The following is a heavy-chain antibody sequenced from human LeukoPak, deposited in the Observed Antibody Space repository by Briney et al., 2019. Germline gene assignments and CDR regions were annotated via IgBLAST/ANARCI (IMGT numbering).Heavy chain of an antibody. Sequence: GGSLRLSCAASGFTFSSYSMNWVRQAPGKGLEWVAVISYDGSNKYYADSVKGRFTISRDNSKNTLYLQMNSLRAEDTAVYYCARDYGGNIDYWGQGTLVTVSS. CDR1: GFTFSSYS. CDR3: ARDYGGNIDY. CDR2: ISYDGSNK. J-gene: IGHJ4*02. D-gene: IGHD4-23*01. V-gene: IGHV3-30*03.